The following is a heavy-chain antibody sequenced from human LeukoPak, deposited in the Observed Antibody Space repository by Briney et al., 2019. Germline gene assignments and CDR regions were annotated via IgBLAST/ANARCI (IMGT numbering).Heavy chain of an antibody. CDR2: IMPLFGTS. CDR3: ARDVHGDYGSGWFDP. CDR1: GGTFNNSA. V-gene: IGHV1-69*05. J-gene: IGHJ5*02. Sequence: SVKVSCKTSGGTFNNSAISWVRQAPGQGLEWLGGIMPLFGTSGYAQKFQGRVTITKDESTRTVYLELTSLTSDDTAVYYCARDVHGDYGSGWFDPWGQGTLVSVSS. D-gene: IGHD4-17*01.